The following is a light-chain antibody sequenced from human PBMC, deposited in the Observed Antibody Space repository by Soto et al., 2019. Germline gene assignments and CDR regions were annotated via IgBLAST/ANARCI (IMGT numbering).Light chain of an antibody. Sequence: QSVLTQPASVSGSPGQSITISCTGTGSDVGTYNYVSWYQHHPGKAPKLMISEVSNRPSGVSDRFSGSKSGNTASLTISGLQVEDEADYYCTLYIRSTTVFGGGTKVTVL. J-gene: IGLJ2*01. CDR2: EVS. CDR3: TLYIRSTTV. CDR1: GSDVGTYNY. V-gene: IGLV2-14*01.